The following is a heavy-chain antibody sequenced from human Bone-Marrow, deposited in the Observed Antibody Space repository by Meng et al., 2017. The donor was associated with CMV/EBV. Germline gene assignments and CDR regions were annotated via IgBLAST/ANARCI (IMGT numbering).Heavy chain of an antibody. CDR2: IKSDGSSA. Sequence: GGSLRLSCAASGFTFSSYWMHWVRQVPGKGLVWVSRIKSDGSSAHYADSVKGRFTISRDNSKNTLYLQMNSLRAEDTAVYYCAREADGSGYNWFAPWGPGHRVTGAS. CDR1: GFTFSSYW. D-gene: IGHD3-10*01. CDR3: AREADGSGYNWFAP. V-gene: IGHV3-74*01. J-gene: IGHJ5*02.